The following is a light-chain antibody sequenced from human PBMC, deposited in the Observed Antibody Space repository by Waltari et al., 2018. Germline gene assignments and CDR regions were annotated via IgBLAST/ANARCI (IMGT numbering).Light chain of an antibody. Sequence: QPASVSGSPGQSITISCTGTSSDIGAYNYVAWFQQNPGRTPKLIIHNVSNRPSGVSNRFSGSKSGNTASLTISGLQAEDDANYYCISYTTSSTYVFGSGTKVTVL. V-gene: IGLV2-14*01. CDR3: ISYTTSSTYV. CDR1: SSDIGAYNY. J-gene: IGLJ1*01. CDR2: NVS.